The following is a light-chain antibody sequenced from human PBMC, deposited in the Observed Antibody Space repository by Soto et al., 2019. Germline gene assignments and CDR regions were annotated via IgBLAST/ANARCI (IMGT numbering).Light chain of an antibody. CDR1: DSNIERNY. J-gene: IGLJ2*01. Sequence: QSVLTQPPSVSAAPGQKVTISWSGDDSNIERNYVSWYQQFPGSAPKLLIYDNNKRPSGIPDRFSGSKSGTSATLGITGLQPGDEADYYCGTWDSSLSAAQGVFGGGTKVTAL. CDR3: GTWDSSLSAAQGV. V-gene: IGLV1-51*01. CDR2: DNN.